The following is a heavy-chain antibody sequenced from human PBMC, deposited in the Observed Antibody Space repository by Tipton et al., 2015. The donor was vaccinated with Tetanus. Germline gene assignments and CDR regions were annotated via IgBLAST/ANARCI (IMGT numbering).Heavy chain of an antibody. CDR1: GFTFSEFTFSNAW. D-gene: IGHD3-16*01. CDR3: TTSGPGASGGDH. J-gene: IGHJ4*02. V-gene: IGHV3-15*01. Sequence: SLRLSCAGSGFTFSEFTFSNAWMSWVRQAPGKGLEWIGRIKSQIDGGAIDYAAPMKDRFTLSRDDSKNTVFLHMNNLGTEDTAVYYRTTSGPGASGGDHWGQGTLVTVSA. CDR2: IKSQIDGGAI.